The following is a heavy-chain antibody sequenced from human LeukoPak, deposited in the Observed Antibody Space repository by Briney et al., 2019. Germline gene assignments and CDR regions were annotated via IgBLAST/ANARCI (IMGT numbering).Heavy chain of an antibody. CDR1: GGSISSSSYY. D-gene: IGHD6-19*01. J-gene: IGHJ4*02. V-gene: IGHV4-39*07. CDR3: AHEGQVAGRAY. Sequence: SETLSLTCTVSGGSISSSSYYWGWIRQPPGKGLEWIGSIYHSGSTYYNPSLKSRVTISVDTSKNQFSLKLSSVTAADTAVYYCAHEGQVAGRAYWGQGTLVTVSS. CDR2: IYHSGST.